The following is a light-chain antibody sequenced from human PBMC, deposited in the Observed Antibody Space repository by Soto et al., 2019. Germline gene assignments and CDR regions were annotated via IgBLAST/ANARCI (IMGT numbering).Light chain of an antibody. J-gene: IGKJ3*01. CDR1: QSVSSSF. CDR3: QQYDSSPRT. V-gene: IGKV3-20*01. CDR2: GAS. Sequence: EIVLTQSPGTLSLSPGERATLSCRASQSVSSSFLAWYQQKPGQAPRPLIYGASSRATGIPDRFSGSGSGTDFTLTISRLEPEDFAVYYCQQYDSSPRTFGPGNKVDIK.